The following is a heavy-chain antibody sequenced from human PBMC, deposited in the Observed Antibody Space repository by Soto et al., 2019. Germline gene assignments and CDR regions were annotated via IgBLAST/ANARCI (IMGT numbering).Heavy chain of an antibody. V-gene: IGHV3-30-3*01. CDR3: AREQLQHGDAFDI. CDR2: ISYDGSNK. J-gene: IGHJ3*02. Sequence: PGGSLRLSCAASGFTFSSYAMHWVRQAPGKGLEWVAVISYDGSNKYYADSVKGRFTISRDNSKNTLYLQMNSLRAEDTAVYYCAREQLQHGDAFDIWGQGTMVTVSS. D-gene: IGHD1-1*01. CDR1: GFTFSSYA.